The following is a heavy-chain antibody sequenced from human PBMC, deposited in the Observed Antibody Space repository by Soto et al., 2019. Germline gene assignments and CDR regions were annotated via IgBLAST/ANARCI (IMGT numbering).Heavy chain of an antibody. J-gene: IGHJ4*02. CDR1: GFTFSSYA. D-gene: IGHD1-1*01. V-gene: IGHV3-23*01. Sequence: RLSCAASGFTFSSYAMSWVRQAPGKGLEWVSAISGSGGSTYYADSVKGRFTISRDNSKNTLYLQMNSLRAEDTAVYYCAKDHNWNPRTEFDYWGQGTLVTVSS. CDR2: ISGSGGST. CDR3: AKDHNWNPRTEFDY.